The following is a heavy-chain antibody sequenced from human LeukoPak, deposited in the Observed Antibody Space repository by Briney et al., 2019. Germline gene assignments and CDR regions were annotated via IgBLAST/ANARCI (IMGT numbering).Heavy chain of an antibody. Sequence: SETLSLTSAVYGGSFSGYYWSWIRQPPGKGLEWIGEINHSGSTNYNPSLKSRVTISVDTSKNQFSLKLSSVTAADTAVYYCARRITIFGVVISWFDPWGQGTLVTVSS. CDR3: ARRITIFGVVISWFDP. D-gene: IGHD3-3*01. CDR1: GGSFSGYY. J-gene: IGHJ5*02. V-gene: IGHV4-34*01. CDR2: INHSGST.